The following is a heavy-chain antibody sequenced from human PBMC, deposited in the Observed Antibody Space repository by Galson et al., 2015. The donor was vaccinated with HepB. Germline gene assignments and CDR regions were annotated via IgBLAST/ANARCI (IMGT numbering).Heavy chain of an antibody. CDR2: IYTSGIANYNRGIT. Sequence: SETLSLTCTVSGGFISNYYWSWIRQPPGKGLEWIGYIYTSGIANYNRGITNYNPSLKSRVTMSVVTSQNQFSLALSPVTASDTAVYYCARLPCVTYYAQWDQGTLVTVSS. CDR3: ARLPCVTYYAQ. V-gene: IGHV4-4*09. J-gene: IGHJ1*01. D-gene: IGHD1-26*01. CDR1: GGFISNYY.